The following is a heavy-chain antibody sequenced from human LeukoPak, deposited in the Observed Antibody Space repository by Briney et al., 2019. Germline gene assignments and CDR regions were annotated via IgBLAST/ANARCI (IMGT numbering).Heavy chain of an antibody. CDR2: ISAYNGNT. V-gene: IGHV1-18*01. CDR3: ARDLHPSVVVPAAIDY. J-gene: IGHJ4*02. CDR1: GYTFTSYG. D-gene: IGHD2-2*01. Sequence: GASVKVPCKASGYTFTSYGISWVRQAPGQGLEWMGWISAYNGNTNYAQKLQGRVTMTTDTSTSTAYMELRSLRSDDTAVYYCARDLHPSVVVPAAIDYWGQGTLVTVSS.